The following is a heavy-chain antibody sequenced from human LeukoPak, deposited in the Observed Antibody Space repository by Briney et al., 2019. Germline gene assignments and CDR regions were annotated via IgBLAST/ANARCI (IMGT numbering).Heavy chain of an antibody. CDR3: ARGSTTGTFDY. CDR1: GFTFSSYE. V-gene: IGHV3-48*03. J-gene: IGHJ4*02. D-gene: IGHD1-1*01. Sequence: PGGSLRLSCAASGFTFSSYEMNWVRQAPGKGLEWVSYISSSGSTIYYADSVKGRFTISRDNAKNSLYLQMNSLRAEDTAVYYCARGSTTGTFDYWGQGTLVTDSS. CDR2: ISSSGSTI.